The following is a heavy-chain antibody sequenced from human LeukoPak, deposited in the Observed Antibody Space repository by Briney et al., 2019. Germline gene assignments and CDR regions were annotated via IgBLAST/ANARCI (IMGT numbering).Heavy chain of an antibody. CDR2: INPSGGST. Sequence: GASVKVSCKASGYTFTGYYMHWVRQAPGQGLEWMGIINPSGGSTSYAQKFQGRVTMTRDTSTSTVYMELSSLRSEDTAVYYCARGSAYYGSTLHAFDIWGQGTMVTVSS. CDR3: ARGSAYYGSTLHAFDI. D-gene: IGHD3-10*01. CDR1: GYTFTGYY. J-gene: IGHJ3*02. V-gene: IGHV1-46*01.